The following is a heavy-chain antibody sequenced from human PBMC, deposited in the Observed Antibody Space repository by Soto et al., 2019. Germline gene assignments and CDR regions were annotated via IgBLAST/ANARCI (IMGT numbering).Heavy chain of an antibody. J-gene: IGHJ4*02. CDR2: VRSKENTYET. V-gene: IGHV3-73*01. D-gene: IGHD5-12*01. Sequence: VGSLRLSCAASVFTFSGSAMHWVRQSSGKGLEWVGRVRSKENTYETAYAASVKGRFTISRDDSKSTAYLQMNSLKTEDTAVYYCARQWLELSPFEGWGQGRQVTVS. CDR1: VFTFSGSA. CDR3: ARQWLELSPFEG.